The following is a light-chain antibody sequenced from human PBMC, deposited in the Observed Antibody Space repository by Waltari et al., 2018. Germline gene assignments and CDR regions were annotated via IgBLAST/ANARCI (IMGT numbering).Light chain of an antibody. CDR2: GAS. CDR3: QQYTDSPPWA. Sequence: EIVLTQSPGTLSLSPGERATLSCRASQTVTSRFLAWYQQKPGQAPRLLIYGASNRATGLPDRFSGSGSVTDFTLTINRLEPEDFAMYYCQQYTDSPPWAFGEGTKVEI. J-gene: IGKJ1*01. CDR1: QTVTSRF. V-gene: IGKV3-20*01.